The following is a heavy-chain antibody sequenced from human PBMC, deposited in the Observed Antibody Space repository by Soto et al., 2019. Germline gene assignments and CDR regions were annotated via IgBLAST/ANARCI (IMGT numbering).Heavy chain of an antibody. J-gene: IGHJ3*02. D-gene: IGHD4-17*01. CDR1: GFFFPTYW. CDR3: TRGGDYGGRQDAFDI. Sequence: EVQLVESGGGLVQPGGSLRLSCAASGFFFPTYWMSWVRQAPGKGLEWVADINQDGSEKYHVDSVKGRFTISRDNPKNSLYLQMKSLRAEDTAIYYCTRGGDYGGRQDAFDIWGQGTMVTVSS. V-gene: IGHV3-7*03. CDR2: INQDGSEK.